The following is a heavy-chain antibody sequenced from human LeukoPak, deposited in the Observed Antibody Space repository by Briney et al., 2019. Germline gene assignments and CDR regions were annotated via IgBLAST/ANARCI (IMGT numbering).Heavy chain of an antibody. CDR3: ARMTTVTTYFDY. CDR2: IYYSGST. V-gene: IGHV4-31*11. CDR1: GGSFSGYY. J-gene: IGHJ4*02. D-gene: IGHD4-17*01. Sequence: PSETLSLTCAVYGGSFSGYYWSWIRQHPGKGLEWIGYIYYSGSTYYNPSLKSRVTISVDTSKNQFSLKLSSVTAADTAVYYCARMTTVTTYFDYWGQGTLVTVSS.